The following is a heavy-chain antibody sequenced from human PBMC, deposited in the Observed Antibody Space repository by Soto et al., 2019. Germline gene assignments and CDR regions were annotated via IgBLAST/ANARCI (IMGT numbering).Heavy chain of an antibody. CDR2: IWYAGSNK. V-gene: IGHV3-33*01. CDR1: GFIFSNYG. D-gene: IGHD6-19*01. CDR3: AREGAVAGSQDF. Sequence: QVQLVESGGGVVQPGRSLRLSCAASGFIFSNYGIHWVRQAPGKGLEWVALIWYAGSNKYYADSVKGRFIVSRDNTNNTVYLQLNRLTADDTAMYYCAREGAVAGSQDFWGPGTLVTVSS. J-gene: IGHJ4*02.